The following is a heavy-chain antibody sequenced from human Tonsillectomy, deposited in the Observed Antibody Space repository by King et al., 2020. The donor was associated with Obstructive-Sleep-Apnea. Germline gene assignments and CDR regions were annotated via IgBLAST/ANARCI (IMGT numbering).Heavy chain of an antibody. CDR1: GCTFSSYW. CDR3: ARGRWYYDSPEPFWD. D-gene: IGHD3-22*01. J-gene: IGHJ4*02. Sequence: VQLVESGGGLVQPGGSLRLSCAASGCTFSSYWMHWGRQSPGKGLVWVSRINSDGSSTSYAASVKGRFTISSDNAKNTLYLQMNSLRAEDTAVYYCARGRWYYDSPEPFWDWGQGTLVTVSS. CDR2: INSDGSST. V-gene: IGHV3-74*01.